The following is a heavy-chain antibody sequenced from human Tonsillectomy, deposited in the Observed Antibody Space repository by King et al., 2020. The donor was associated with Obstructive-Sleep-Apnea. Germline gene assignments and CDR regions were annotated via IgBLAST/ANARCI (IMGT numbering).Heavy chain of an antibody. J-gene: IGHJ4*02. CDR3: ARDDLDTVTLDY. V-gene: IGHV4-38-2*02. CDR1: AYSISFGYY. CDR2: IYHSGST. Sequence: QVQLQESGPGLVKSSETLSLTCTVSAYSISFGYYWGWIRQPPGKGLEWIGSIYHSGSTYYNPSLKSRVTISADTSKNQFSLKLNSVTAADTAVYHCARDDLDTVTLDYWGPGTLVIVSS. D-gene: IGHD5-18*01.